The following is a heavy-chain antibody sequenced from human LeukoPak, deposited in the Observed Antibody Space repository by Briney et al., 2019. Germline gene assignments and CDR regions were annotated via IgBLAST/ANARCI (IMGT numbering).Heavy chain of an antibody. J-gene: IGHJ4*02. D-gene: IGHD1-1*01. Sequence: GGSLRLSCAASGFVFSKYWMHWVRQAPGKGLVWVSRINPEETIINYADSVKGRFTISRDNARNTLYLQMDSLRVEDVGIYYCVRGGLEPFDYWGQGTLVSVSS. CDR2: INPEETII. CDR1: GFVFSKYW. CDR3: VRGGLEPFDY. V-gene: IGHV3-74*01.